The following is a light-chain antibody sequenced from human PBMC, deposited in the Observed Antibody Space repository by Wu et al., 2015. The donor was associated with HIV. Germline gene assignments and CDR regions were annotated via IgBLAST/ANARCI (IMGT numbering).Light chain of an antibody. CDR3: QQYYSTLCS. V-gene: IGKV1-NL1*01. CDR1: QDISNS. J-gene: IGKJ2*04. CDR2: AAS. Sequence: IQMTQSPPSLSASVGDRVSITCRASQDISNSLAWYQQKSGKAPKLLLYAASRLESGVPSRFSGSGSGTDYTLTITSLQPEDIGIYYCQQYYSTLCSFGQGTKLEIK.